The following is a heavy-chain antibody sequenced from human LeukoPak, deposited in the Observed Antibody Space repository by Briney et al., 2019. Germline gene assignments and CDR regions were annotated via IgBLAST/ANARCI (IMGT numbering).Heavy chain of an antibody. CDR2: ISSSSSYI. CDR1: GFTFSDYY. J-gene: IGHJ3*02. D-gene: IGHD6-19*01. CDR3: ARARRVYSSGSDAFDI. Sequence: KSGGSLRLSCAASGFTFSDYYMSWIRQAPGKGLEWVSSISSSSSYIYYADSVKGRFTISRDNAKNSLYLQMNSLRAEDTAVYYCARARRVYSSGSDAFDIWGQGTMVTVSS. V-gene: IGHV3-11*06.